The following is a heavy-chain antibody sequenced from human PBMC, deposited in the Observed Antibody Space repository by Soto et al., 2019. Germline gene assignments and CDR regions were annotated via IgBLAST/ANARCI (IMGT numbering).Heavy chain of an antibody. CDR2: ISGSGGST. D-gene: IGHD3-22*01. V-gene: IGHV3-23*01. CDR1: GFTFSSYA. J-gene: IGHJ4*02. Sequence: PGGSLRLSCAASGFTFSSYAMSWVRQAPGKGLEWVSAISGSGGSTYYADSVKGRFTISRDNSKNTLYLQMNSLRAEDTAVYYCAKGGYYYDSSGYYTATYFDYWGQGTLVTVSS. CDR3: AKGGYYYDSSGYYTATYFDY.